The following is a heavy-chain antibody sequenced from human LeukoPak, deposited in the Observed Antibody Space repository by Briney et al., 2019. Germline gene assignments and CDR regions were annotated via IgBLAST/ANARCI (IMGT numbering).Heavy chain of an antibody. CDR3: AKKGGASLRFFDY. CDR2: ISAGGAST. J-gene: IGHJ4*02. D-gene: IGHD2-15*01. V-gene: IGHV3-23*01. CDR1: GFTFSSYA. Sequence: PGGSLRLSCAASGFTFSSYAMNWVRQAPGTGLDWVSAISAGGASTHYADSVRGRFTISRDNSKNTLYLQMNSLRAEDTAVDYCAKKGGASLRFFDYWGQGTLVTVSS.